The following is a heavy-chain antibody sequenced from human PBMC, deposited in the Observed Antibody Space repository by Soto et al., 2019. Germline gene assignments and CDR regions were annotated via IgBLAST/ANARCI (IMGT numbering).Heavy chain of an antibody. D-gene: IGHD3-3*01. CDR1: GGSVSSGSYY. Sequence: SETLSLTCTVSGGSVSSGSYYWNWIRQPPGKGLEWIGYINYSGSTKYNPSLKSRVTISVDTSKNQFSLKLSSVTAADTAVYYCGRFNAYYDVGSGYFDYWGQGTLVTVSS. CDR3: GRFNAYYDVGSGYFDY. CDR2: INYSGST. J-gene: IGHJ4*02. V-gene: IGHV4-61*01.